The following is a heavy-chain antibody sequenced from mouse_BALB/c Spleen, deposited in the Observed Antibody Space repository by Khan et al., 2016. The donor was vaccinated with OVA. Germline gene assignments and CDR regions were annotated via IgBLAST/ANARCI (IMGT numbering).Heavy chain of an antibody. D-gene: IGHD1-1*02. CDR2: IDPANGNT. Sequence: VQLKQSGAELVKPGASVKLSCTASGFNIKDTYIHWVMQRPEQGLEGIGRIDPANGNTQYDPRFQGKATITADTSSNTAYLQFSSLTSEDTAVYYCGRGGWSYAMDYWGQGTSVTVSS. CDR3: GRGGWSYAMDY. J-gene: IGHJ4*01. CDR1: GFNIKDTY. V-gene: IGHV14-3*02.